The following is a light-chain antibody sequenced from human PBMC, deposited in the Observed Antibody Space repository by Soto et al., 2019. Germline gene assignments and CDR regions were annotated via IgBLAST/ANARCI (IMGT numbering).Light chain of an antibody. J-gene: IGKJ4*01. Sequence: EIVLTQSPGTLSLSPGERATLSCRASQSVTSSYLAWYQQKPGQAPRLLIYGASSRATGIPDRFSGSGSGTDFTLTISRREPQDFAMYYCHHYGSSPLTFVGGTKVAIK. CDR1: QSVTSSY. CDR3: HHYGSSPLT. V-gene: IGKV3-20*01. CDR2: GAS.